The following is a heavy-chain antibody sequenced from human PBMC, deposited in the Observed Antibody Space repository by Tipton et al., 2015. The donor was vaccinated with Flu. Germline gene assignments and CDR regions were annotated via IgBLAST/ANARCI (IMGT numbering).Heavy chain of an antibody. Sequence: TLSLTCSVSGDSLNIGGYYWSWIRQRPGKGLEWIGFIYRSQITSYSPSLQGRATISVDTSMNQFSLTRNSVTAADTATYYCARSYRGLVWGQGTLVTVSS. CDR1: GDSLNIGGYY. CDR3: ARSYRGLV. V-gene: IGHV4-31*03. J-gene: IGHJ4*02. CDR2: IYRSQIT. D-gene: IGHD5-12*01.